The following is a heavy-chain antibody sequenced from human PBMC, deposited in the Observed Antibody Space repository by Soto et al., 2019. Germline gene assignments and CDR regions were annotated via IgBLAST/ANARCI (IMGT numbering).Heavy chain of an antibody. CDR2: INAGNGNT. Sequence: GASVKVSCKASGYTFTSYAMHWVRQAPGQRLEWMGWINAGNGNTKYSQKFQGRVTITRDTSASTAYMELSSLRSEDTAVYYCAKGYCSSTSCYAYDYWGQGTLVTVSS. D-gene: IGHD2-2*01. V-gene: IGHV1-3*01. J-gene: IGHJ4*02. CDR1: GYTFTSYA. CDR3: AKGYCSSTSCYAYDY.